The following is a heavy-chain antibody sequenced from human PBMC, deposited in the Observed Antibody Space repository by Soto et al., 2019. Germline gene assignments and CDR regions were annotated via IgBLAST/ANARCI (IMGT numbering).Heavy chain of an antibody. CDR1: GFTFSSYG. Sequence: QVQLVESGGGVVQPGKSLRLSCAASGFTFSSYGMHWVRQAPGKGLEWVAVIWYDGRNTNYADSVKGRFTISRDNSKNTLYLQMNSLRGEDTAVYYCGRDREWDIAREDFGYWGQGTLVTVSS. J-gene: IGHJ4*02. D-gene: IGHD5-12*01. CDR3: GRDREWDIAREDFGY. V-gene: IGHV3-33*01. CDR2: IWYDGRNT.